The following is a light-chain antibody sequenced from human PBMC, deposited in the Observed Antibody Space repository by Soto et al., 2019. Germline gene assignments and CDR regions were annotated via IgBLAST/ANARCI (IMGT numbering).Light chain of an antibody. CDR2: RSS. Sequence: EIVMTQSPATLSVSPGERATLSCRASQSVTSNLAWYQQKPGQPPRRLIYRSSTRATGVPARFSGSGSGSEFTLTISSLQSEDFAVYYCQQYNNWPLTFGGGTKVEIK. V-gene: IGKV3-15*01. CDR3: QQYNNWPLT. CDR1: QSVTSN. J-gene: IGKJ4*01.